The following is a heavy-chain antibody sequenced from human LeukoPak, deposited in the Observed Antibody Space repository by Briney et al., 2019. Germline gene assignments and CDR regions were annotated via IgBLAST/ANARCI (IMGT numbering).Heavy chain of an antibody. CDR1: GGSFSGYY. V-gene: IGHV4-34*01. Sequence: SETLSLTCAVYGGSFSGYYWSWIRQPPGKGLEWIGEINHSGSTNCNPSLKSRVTISVDTSKNQFSLKLSSVTAADTAVYYCARCYYDSSGYYGFDYWGQGTLVTVSS. D-gene: IGHD3-22*01. CDR2: INHSGST. J-gene: IGHJ4*02. CDR3: ARCYYDSSGYYGFDY.